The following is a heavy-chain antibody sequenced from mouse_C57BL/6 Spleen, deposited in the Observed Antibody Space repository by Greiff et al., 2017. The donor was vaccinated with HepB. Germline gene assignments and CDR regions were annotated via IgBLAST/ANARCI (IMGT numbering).Heavy chain of an antibody. J-gene: IGHJ4*01. CDR2: IYPGDGDT. V-gene: IGHV1-82*01. Sequence: VQLQQSGPELVKPGASVKISCKASGYAFSSSWMNWVKQRPGKGLEWIGRIYPGDGDTNYNGKFKGKATLTADKSSSTAYMQLSSLTSEDSAVYFCARERVIYYDYDAMDYWGQGTSVTVSS. CDR1: GYAFSSSW. D-gene: IGHD2-1*01. CDR3: ARERVIYYDYDAMDY.